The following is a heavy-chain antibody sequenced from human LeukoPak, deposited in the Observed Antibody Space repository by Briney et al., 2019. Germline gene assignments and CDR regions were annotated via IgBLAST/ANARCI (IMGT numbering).Heavy chain of an antibody. D-gene: IGHD3-3*01. CDR3: ARSETYYTWTGMDV. Sequence: ASVKVSCKASGYTFTSYGISWVRQAPGQGLEWMGWISAYNGNTNYAQKLQGRVTMTTDTSTSTAYMELRSLRFEDTAFYYCARSETYYTWTGMDVWGKGTTVTISS. J-gene: IGHJ6*03. V-gene: IGHV1-18*01. CDR2: ISAYNGNT. CDR1: GYTFTSYG.